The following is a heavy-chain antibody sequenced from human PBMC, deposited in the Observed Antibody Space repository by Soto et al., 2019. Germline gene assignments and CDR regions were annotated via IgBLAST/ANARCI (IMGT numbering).Heavy chain of an antibody. Sequence: QVQLVQSGAEVKKPGSSVKVSCKASGGTFSSYAISWVRQAPGQGLEWMGGIIPIFGTANYAQQFQGRVTITADDSTSTAYMELSSLRSDDTAVYYCARTGLMMYAISYDYYGMDVWGRGTTVTVSS. CDR2: IIPIFGTA. J-gene: IGHJ6*02. V-gene: IGHV1-69*01. D-gene: IGHD2-8*02. CDR3: ARTGLMMYAISYDYYGMDV. CDR1: GGTFSSYA.